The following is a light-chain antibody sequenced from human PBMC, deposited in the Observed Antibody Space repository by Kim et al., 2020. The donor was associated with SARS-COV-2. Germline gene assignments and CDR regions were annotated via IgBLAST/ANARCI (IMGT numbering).Light chain of an antibody. CDR3: QTWGTGIRV. CDR1: SGHSSYA. CDR2: LNSDGSH. Sequence: QLVLTQSPSASASLGASVKLTCTLSSGHSSYAIAWHQQQPEKGPRYLMKLNSDGSHSKEDGIPDRFSGSSSGAERYLTISSLQSEDEADYYCQTWGTGIRVFGGGTQLTVL. V-gene: IGLV4-69*01. J-gene: IGLJ3*02.